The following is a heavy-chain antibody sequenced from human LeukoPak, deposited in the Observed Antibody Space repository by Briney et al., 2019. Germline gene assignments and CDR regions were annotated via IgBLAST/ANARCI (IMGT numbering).Heavy chain of an antibody. CDR2: IYYSGST. CDR3: ARWGDYTNYYYYYYMDV. CDR1: GGSISSYY. J-gene: IGHJ6*03. V-gene: IGHV4-59*01. Sequence: SETLSLTCTVSGGSISSYYWSSIRQPPGKGLEWIGYIYYSGSTKYTPSLKSRVTISVDTSKNQFSLKPSSVTAADMAVYYCARWGDYTNYYYYYYMDVWGKGTTVTVSS. D-gene: IGHD4-11*01.